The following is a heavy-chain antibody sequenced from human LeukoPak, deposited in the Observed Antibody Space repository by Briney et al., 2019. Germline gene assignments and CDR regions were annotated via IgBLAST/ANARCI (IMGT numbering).Heavy chain of an antibody. V-gene: IGHV3-53*01. CDR2: IYSGGTT. Sequence: GGSLRLSCAASGFTVSSNYMNWVRQAPGKGLEWVSIIYSGGTTYYADSVKGRFTISRDNSNNTLYLQMNSLRAEDTAVYYCARVLWNGDYPRFDYWGQGTLVTVSS. CDR3: ARVLWNGDYPRFDY. J-gene: IGHJ4*02. CDR1: GFTVSSNY. D-gene: IGHD4-17*01.